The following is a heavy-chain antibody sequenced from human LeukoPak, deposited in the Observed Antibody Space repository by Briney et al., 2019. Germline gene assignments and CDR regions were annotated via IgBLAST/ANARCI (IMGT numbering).Heavy chain of an antibody. D-gene: IGHD5-24*01. CDR3: ASSRGDGYNYDFDY. Sequence: ASVKVSCKASGYTFTGYYMHWVRQAPGQGLEWMGWINPNSGGTNYAQKFQGRVTITADESTSTAYMELSSLRSEDTAVYYCASSRGDGYNYDFDYWGQGTLVTVSS. J-gene: IGHJ4*02. CDR1: GYTFTGYY. CDR2: INPNSGGT. V-gene: IGHV1-2*02.